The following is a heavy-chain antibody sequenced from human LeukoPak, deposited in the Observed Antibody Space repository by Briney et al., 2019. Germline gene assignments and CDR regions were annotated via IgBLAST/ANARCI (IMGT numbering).Heavy chain of an antibody. D-gene: IGHD2-15*01. CDR1: GGSISSYY. CDR3: ARVGYCSGGRCYLAFDI. V-gene: IGHV4-59*01. Sequence: SETLSLTCTVSGGSISSYYWSWIRQPPGKGLEWIGYIYYSGSTNYNPSLKSRVTIAVDTSKNQFSLKLSSVTAADTAVYYCARVGYCSGGRCYLAFDIWGQGTMVSVSS. CDR2: IYYSGST. J-gene: IGHJ3*02.